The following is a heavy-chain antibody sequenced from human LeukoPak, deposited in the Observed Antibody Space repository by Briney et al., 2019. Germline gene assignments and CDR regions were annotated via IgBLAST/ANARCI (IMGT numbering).Heavy chain of an antibody. CDR2: ISYDGSNK. V-gene: IGHV3-30*03. J-gene: IGHJ4*02. CDR3: ARDERLLSFLK. D-gene: IGHD3-3*01. Sequence: GGSLRLSCAASGFTFSSYGMHWVRQAPGKGLEWVAVISYDGSNKYYADSVKGRFTISRDNSKNTLYLQMNSLRAEDTAIYYCARDERLLSFLKWGQGTLVTVSS. CDR1: GFTFSSYG.